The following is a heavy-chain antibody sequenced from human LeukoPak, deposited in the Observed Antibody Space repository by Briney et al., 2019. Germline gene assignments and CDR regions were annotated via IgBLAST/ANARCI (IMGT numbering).Heavy chain of an antibody. Sequence: KSAETLSLTCAVSGGSFSSSSYYWGCIRQPQGMGLVWFGSIYYSGSTYYNPSLKSRVTISVDTSKNQFSLKLSSVTAADTAVYYCARPASSGREYYFDYWGQGTLVTVSS. V-gene: IGHV4-39*07. D-gene: IGHD6-19*01. CDR3: ARPASSGREYYFDY. CDR2: IYYSGST. CDR1: GGSFSSSSYY. J-gene: IGHJ4*02.